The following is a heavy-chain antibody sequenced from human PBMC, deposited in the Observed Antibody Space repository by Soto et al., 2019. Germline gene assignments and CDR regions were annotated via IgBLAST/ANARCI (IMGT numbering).Heavy chain of an antibody. CDR2: IYYTGST. D-gene: IGHD6-19*01. CDR3: ARREGAVTGRIDF. CDR1: GYSISSYY. V-gene: IGHV4-59*08. J-gene: IGHJ4*02. Sequence: HVQLQASGPGLVKPSEPLSLICPVSGYSISSYYWRWIRPPPGKGLEWIGFIYYTGSTNYNPTLKSRVTISVDTSTNQLNLKLSPVTAATTAVYYCARREGAVTGRIDFWGQRNLVTVS.